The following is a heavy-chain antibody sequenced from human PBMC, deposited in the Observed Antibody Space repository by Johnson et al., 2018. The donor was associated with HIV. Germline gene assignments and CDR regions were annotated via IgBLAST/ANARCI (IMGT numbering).Heavy chain of an antibody. D-gene: IGHD2-21*02. CDR3: ARDRANCGGDCWNQAFDI. J-gene: IGHJ3*02. Sequence: VQLVEYGGGVVQPGRSLRLSCAASGFILSPYAMHWVRQVPGKGLEWVAVIPYDGTNKYYADSVKGRFTISRDNSKNTLYLQMNSLRGEDTAVYYCARDRANCGGDCWNQAFDIWGQGTMVTVSS. CDR1: GFILSPYA. CDR2: IPYDGTNK. V-gene: IGHV3-30-3*01.